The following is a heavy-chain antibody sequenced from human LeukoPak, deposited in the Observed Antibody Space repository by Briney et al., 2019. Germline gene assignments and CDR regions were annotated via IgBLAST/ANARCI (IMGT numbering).Heavy chain of an antibody. V-gene: IGHV4-4*02. CDR2: IYHSGST. CDR1: GGSISSSNW. D-gene: IGHD6-19*01. J-gene: IGHJ6*03. Sequence: SETLSLTCAVSGGSISSSNWWSWVRQPPGEGLGWIGEIYHSGSTNYNPSLKSRVTISVDKSKNQFSLKLSSVTAADTAVYYCARGIAVADYYYYYYMDVWGKGTTVTVSS. CDR3: ARGIAVADYYYYYYMDV.